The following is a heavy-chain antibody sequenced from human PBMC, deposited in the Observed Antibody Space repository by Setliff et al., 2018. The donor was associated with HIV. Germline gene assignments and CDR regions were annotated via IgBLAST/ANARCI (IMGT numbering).Heavy chain of an antibody. CDR2: LASYNDDA. V-gene: IGHV1-18*01. CDR3: ARVDYYDSSGYPTDY. D-gene: IGHD3-22*01. J-gene: IGHJ4*02. Sequence: ASVKVSCKASGYTFTNYGITWVRQAPGHGLEWMGWLASYNDDANYAQNLQGRVTMTTDTSTSTAYMELRSLRSDDTAVYYCARVDYYDSSGYPTDYWGQGTLVTVTS. CDR1: GYTFTNYG.